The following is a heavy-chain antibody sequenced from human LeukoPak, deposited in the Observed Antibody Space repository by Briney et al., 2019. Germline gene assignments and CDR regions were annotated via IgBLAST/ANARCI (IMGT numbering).Heavy chain of an antibody. CDR1: GFTFSNYG. Sequence: GGSLRLSCAASGFTFSNYGMHWVRQAPDKGLERVAFIPYDGSNKYYADSLQGRFTISRDNSMNTLYLQMSSLRAEDTAIYYCAKDICGGNCYPHGGYWGQGSLVTVSS. CDR2: IPYDGSNK. J-gene: IGHJ4*02. CDR3: AKDICGGNCYPHGGY. V-gene: IGHV3-30*02. D-gene: IGHD2-21*01.